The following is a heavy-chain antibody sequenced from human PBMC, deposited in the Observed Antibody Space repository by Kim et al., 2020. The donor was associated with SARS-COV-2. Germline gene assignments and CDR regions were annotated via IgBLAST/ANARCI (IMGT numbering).Heavy chain of an antibody. CDR1: GFTFSNSH. D-gene: IGHD1-1*01. J-gene: IGHJ4*02. V-gene: IGHV3-11*05. CDR2: IGSGGNT. Sequence: GGSLRLSCAASGFTFSNSHLNWIRQTPGKGLEWVSYIGSGGNTDYADSVKGRFTISRDNPKNSLLLQMNSLRPEDTAVYYCATDINWAFNDWAQGTLGT. CDR3: ATDINWAFND.